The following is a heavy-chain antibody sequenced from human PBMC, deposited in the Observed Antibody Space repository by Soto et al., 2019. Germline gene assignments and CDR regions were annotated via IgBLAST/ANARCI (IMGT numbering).Heavy chain of an antibody. D-gene: IGHD6-19*01. V-gene: IGHV3-30*18. CDR3: AKDKLIAVAGYHFDY. CDR2: ISYDGSNK. J-gene: IGHJ4*02. CDR1: GFTFSSYG. Sequence: GGSLRLSCAASGFTFSSYGMHWVRQAPGKGLEWVAVISYDGSNKYYADSVKGRFTISRDNSKNTLYLQMNSLRAEDTAVYYCAKDKLIAVAGYHFDYWGQGTLVTVSS.